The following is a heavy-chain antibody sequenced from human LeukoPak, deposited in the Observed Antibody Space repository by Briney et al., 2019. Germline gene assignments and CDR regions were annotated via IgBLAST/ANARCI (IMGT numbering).Heavy chain of an antibody. Sequence: GGSLRLSCAASGFSLSSYGMSWVRQAPGKGLEWVSAISGSGGSTYYADSVKGRFTISRDNSKNTLYLQMNSLRAEDTAVYYCAKDMGAVAGNGYWGQGTLVAVSS. J-gene: IGHJ4*02. D-gene: IGHD6-19*01. V-gene: IGHV3-23*01. CDR1: GFSLSSYG. CDR3: AKDMGAVAGNGY. CDR2: ISGSGGST.